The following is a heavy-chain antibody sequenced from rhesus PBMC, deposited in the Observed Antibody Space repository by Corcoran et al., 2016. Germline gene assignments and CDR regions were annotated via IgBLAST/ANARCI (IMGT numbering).Heavy chain of an antibody. J-gene: IGHJ4*01. V-gene: IGHV4-160*01. D-gene: IGHD1-26*01. Sequence: QVQLQESGPGLVKPSETLSLTCAVSGGSISSNYWSWIRQPPGTGLEGIGRIYGSGGSTDPNPSRKSRVTISTDTSKNQFSLKLSSVTAADTAVYYCARGFGDLNWNSNVDYWGQGVLVTVSS. CDR1: GGSISSNY. CDR3: ARGFGDLNWNSNVDY. CDR2: IYGSGGST.